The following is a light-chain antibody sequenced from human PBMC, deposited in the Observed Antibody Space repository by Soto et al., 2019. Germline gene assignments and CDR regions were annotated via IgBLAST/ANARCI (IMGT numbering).Light chain of an antibody. CDR3: QRSYSTPRT. CDR1: QSSSSY. CDR2: AAS. V-gene: IGKV1-39*01. Sequence: DIQMTQSPSSLSASVGDRVTITCRASQSSSSYLNWYQQKPGKAPKLLIYAASSLQSGVPSRFSGSGSGTDFTLTISSLQREDFATYYCQRSYSTPRTFGQGTKVEIK. J-gene: IGKJ1*01.